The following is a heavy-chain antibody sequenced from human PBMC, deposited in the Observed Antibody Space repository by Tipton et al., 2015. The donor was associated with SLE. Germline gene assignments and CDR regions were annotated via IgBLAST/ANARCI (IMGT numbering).Heavy chain of an antibody. J-gene: IGHJ4*02. Sequence: SLRLSCAASGFTFSSCWMSWVRQAPGKGLEWVANIKQDGSEKYYVDSVKGRFTISRDNAKNSLFLQMNSLRAEDTAVYYCARDSKWEPRNYWGQGTLDTVSS. D-gene: IGHD1-26*01. CDR1: GFTFSSCW. V-gene: IGHV3-7*01. CDR2: IKQDGSEK. CDR3: ARDSKWEPRNY.